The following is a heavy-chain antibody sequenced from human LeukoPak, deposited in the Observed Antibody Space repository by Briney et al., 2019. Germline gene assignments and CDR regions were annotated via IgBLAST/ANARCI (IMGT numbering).Heavy chain of an antibody. J-gene: IGHJ3*02. D-gene: IGHD3-3*01. CDR3: ARFEPVLRFLECEGAFDI. CDR2: IYYSGST. V-gene: IGHV4-30-4*01. CDR1: GGSISSGDYY. Sequence: SQTLSLTCTVSGGSISSGDYYWSWIRQPPGKGLEWIGSIYYSGSTYYNPSLKSRVTISVDTSKNQFSLKLSSVTAADTAVYYCARFEPVLRFLECEGAFDIWGQGTMVTVSS.